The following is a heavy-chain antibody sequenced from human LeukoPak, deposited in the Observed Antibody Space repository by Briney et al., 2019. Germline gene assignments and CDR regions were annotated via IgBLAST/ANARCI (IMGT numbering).Heavy chain of an antibody. D-gene: IGHD1-26*01. V-gene: IGHV3-21*01. Sequence: GGSLRLSCAASGFTFRSTVMTWVRQAPGKGLEWVSTISPDGKYIYYADSVKGRFTISRDNAKNSLYLQMNSLRAEDTAVYYCARDPEGAGSFNDYWGQGTLVTVSS. CDR2: ISPDGKYI. CDR1: GFTFRSTV. J-gene: IGHJ4*02. CDR3: ARDPEGAGSFNDY.